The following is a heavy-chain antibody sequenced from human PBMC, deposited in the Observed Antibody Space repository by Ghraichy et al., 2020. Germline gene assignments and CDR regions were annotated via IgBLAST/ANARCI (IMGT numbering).Heavy chain of an antibody. D-gene: IGHD3-16*02. CDR2: TNSDGRTT. V-gene: IGHV3-74*01. Sequence: GGSLRLSCAASGFTFSDYWMHWVRQAPGKGLVWVSRTNSDGRTTNYAASVKGRFTISIDTARNTLYLQMHSLRAEDTAVYYCARTPENDYVWGSYRYTSLDYYYGMDVWGQGTTVTVSS. CDR3: ARTPENDYVWGSYRYTSLDYYYGMDV. J-gene: IGHJ6*02. CDR1: GFTFSDYW.